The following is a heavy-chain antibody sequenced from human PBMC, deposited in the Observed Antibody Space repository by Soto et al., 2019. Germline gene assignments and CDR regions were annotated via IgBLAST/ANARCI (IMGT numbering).Heavy chain of an antibody. CDR1: GYSISSGDY. D-gene: IGHD3-22*01. Sequence: PXDTLSLTCAVSGYSISSGDYWGWRRQPPVKGLGWIGSIYHGGSTYYNPSLNSRVTLSIDMPNNHVSLRLNSVTAADTAVYYCARVGPWVPYYYDSSLYTFENWFDPWGQGTLVTVSS. CDR3: ARVGPWVPYYYDSSLYTFENWFDP. V-gene: IGHV4-38-2*01. CDR2: IYHGGST. J-gene: IGHJ5*02.